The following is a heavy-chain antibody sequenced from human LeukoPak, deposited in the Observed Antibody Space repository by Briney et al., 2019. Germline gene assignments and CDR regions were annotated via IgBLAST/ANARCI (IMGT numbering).Heavy chain of an antibody. Sequence: PETPSLTCTVSGGSICSSIYYWGWIRQPPGNGLEWIGRIYYSGGTYYNPSLKSRVTISLDTSKNQFSLRLSSVTAADTAVYYCARLRLNYDYVWGTKYFFDYWGQGTLVTVSS. CDR1: GGSICSSIYY. CDR3: ARLRLNYDYVWGTKYFFDY. D-gene: IGHD3-16*01. CDR2: IYYSGGT. J-gene: IGHJ4*02. V-gene: IGHV4-39*01.